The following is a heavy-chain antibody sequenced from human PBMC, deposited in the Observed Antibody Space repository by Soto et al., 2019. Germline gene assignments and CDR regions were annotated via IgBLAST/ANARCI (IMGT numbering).Heavy chain of an antibody. V-gene: IGHV1-69*13. J-gene: IGHJ4*02. Sequence: SVKVSCKASGGTFSSYAISWVRQAPGQGLEWMGGIIPIFGTANYAQKLQGRVTITPDESTSTAYMELSSLRSEDTAVYYCASGGDTAMVLSFGYWGKGTLVTVSS. D-gene: IGHD5-18*01. CDR2: IIPIFGTA. CDR1: GGTFSSYA. CDR3: ASGGDTAMVLSFGY.